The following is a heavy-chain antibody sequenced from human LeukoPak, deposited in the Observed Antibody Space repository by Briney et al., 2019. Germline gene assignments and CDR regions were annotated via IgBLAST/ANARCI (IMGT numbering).Heavy chain of an antibody. CDR2: ISYDGSNK. V-gene: IGHV3-30*03. Sequence: PGGSLRLSCAASGSTFSSYGMHWVRQAPGKGLEWVAVISYDGSNKYYADSVKGRFTISRDNSKNTLYLQMNSLRAEDTAVYYCARSTQLWSPVYWGQGTLVTVSS. CDR3: ARSTQLWSPVY. CDR1: GSTFSSYG. J-gene: IGHJ4*02. D-gene: IGHD5-18*01.